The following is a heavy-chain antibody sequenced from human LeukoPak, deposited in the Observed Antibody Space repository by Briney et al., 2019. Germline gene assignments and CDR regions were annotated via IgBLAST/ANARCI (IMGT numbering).Heavy chain of an antibody. D-gene: IGHD1-26*01. CDR1: GGSFTSYF. J-gene: IGHJ4*01. Sequence: SETLSLTCTVSGGSFTSYFWTWFRQSPGKGLEWIGYISYTGSTTYTPSLKSRVTISVDTSKNQSSLRLSSVTAADTAVYYCAGSGSYSYFASWGHGTLVTVSS. CDR3: AGSGSYSYFAS. V-gene: IGHV4-59*03. CDR2: ISYTGST.